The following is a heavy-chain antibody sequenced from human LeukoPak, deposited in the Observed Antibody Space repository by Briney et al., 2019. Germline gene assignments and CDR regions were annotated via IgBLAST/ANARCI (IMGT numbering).Heavy chain of an antibody. CDR3: ARLRYYAVDV. V-gene: IGHV3-48*01. CDR2: ISSGSSSR. J-gene: IGHJ6*02. CDR1: GFTFNTFD. Sequence: PGGSLRLSCAASGFTFNTFDMTWLRQAAGKGLEWVSYISSGSSSRYYADSVKGRFTISRDNAKNSLYLQMNTLRAEDTAVYFCARLRYYAVDVWGQGTTVIVSS.